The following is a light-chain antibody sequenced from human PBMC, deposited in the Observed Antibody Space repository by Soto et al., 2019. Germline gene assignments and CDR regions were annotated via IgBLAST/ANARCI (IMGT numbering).Light chain of an antibody. V-gene: IGKV3-15*01. Sequence: EIVMTHSPATLSVSPGERASLSCRASQSVGSNLAWYQQTAGQAPRLLIYGASTRATGIPARFSGSGSGTEFTLTISSLQSEDFAVYSCQQYTNWPYTFGQGTKLEIK. J-gene: IGKJ2*01. CDR3: QQYTNWPYT. CDR1: QSVGSN. CDR2: GAS.